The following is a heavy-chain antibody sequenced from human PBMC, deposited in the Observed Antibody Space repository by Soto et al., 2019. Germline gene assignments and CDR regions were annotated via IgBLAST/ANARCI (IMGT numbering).Heavy chain of an antibody. Sequence: QVQLQESGPGLVKPSETLSLTCTVSSGSIINYYWCWIPQPPGKVLEWIFLIHYRGSTNYNSFLQSRVTMSVDMSRQQLSLKLNSVTAADTAVYYCASRLTLATTTGDAFDLWGQGTMVTVSS. J-gene: IGHJ3*01. CDR3: ASRLTLATTTGDAFDL. CDR2: IHYRGST. D-gene: IGHD4-17*01. CDR1: SGSIINYY. V-gene: IGHV4-59*13.